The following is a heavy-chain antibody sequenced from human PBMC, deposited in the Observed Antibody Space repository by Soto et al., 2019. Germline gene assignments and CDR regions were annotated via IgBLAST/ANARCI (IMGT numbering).Heavy chain of an antibody. D-gene: IGHD3-3*02. J-gene: IGHJ5*02. CDR3: ARLISRPDWFDP. CDR2: IYYSGST. Sequence: QVQLQESGPGLVKPSETLSLTCTVSGGSISSYYWSWIRQPPGKGLEWIGYIYYSGSTNYNPSLKSRVTISVDTSKNQFSLKLSSVTAADTAVYYCARLISRPDWFDPWGQGTLVTVSS. V-gene: IGHV4-59*08. CDR1: GGSISSYY.